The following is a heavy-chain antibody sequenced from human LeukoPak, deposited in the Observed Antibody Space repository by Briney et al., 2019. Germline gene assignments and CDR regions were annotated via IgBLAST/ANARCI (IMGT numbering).Heavy chain of an antibody. Sequence: PSETLSLTCAVSGGSISSSNWWSWVRQPPGKGLEWIGEIYHSGSTNYNPSLKSRVTISVDTSKNQFSLKLSSVTAADTAVYYCAREGAAAGSFDYWGQGTLVTVSS. CDR2: IYHSGST. V-gene: IGHV4-4*02. CDR1: GGSISSSNW. J-gene: IGHJ4*02. D-gene: IGHD6-13*01. CDR3: AREGAAAGSFDY.